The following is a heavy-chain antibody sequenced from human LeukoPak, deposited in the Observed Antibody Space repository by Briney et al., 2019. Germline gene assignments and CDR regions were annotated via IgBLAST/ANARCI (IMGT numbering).Heavy chain of an antibody. Sequence: SETLSLTCTVSGGSISSSSYYWGWIRQPPGKGLEWIGSIYYSGSTYYNPSLKSRVSVSIDTSKNQFSLKLRSVTAADTAMYYCARLLHCSSTSCSNYWGQGTLVTVSS. CDR3: ARLLHCSSTSCSNY. J-gene: IGHJ4*02. D-gene: IGHD2-2*01. V-gene: IGHV4-39*07. CDR1: GGSISSSSYY. CDR2: IYYSGST.